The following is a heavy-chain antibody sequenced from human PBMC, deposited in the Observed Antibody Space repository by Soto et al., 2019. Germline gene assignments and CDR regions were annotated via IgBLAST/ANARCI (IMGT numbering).Heavy chain of an antibody. CDR1: GGSISSYY. J-gene: IGHJ6*02. CDR2: IYYSGST. Sequence: SETLSLTCTVSGGSISSYYWSWIRQPPGKGLEWIGYIYYSGSTNYNPSLKSRVTISVDTSKNQFSLKLSSVTAADTAVYYCARERNYYDSSGYPLPYGMDVWGQGTTVPVS. CDR3: ARERNYYDSSGYPLPYGMDV. V-gene: IGHV4-59*01. D-gene: IGHD3-22*01.